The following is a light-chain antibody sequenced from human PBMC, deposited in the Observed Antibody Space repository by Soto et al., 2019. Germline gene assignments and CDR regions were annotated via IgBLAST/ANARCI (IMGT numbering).Light chain of an antibody. V-gene: IGLV3-21*04. CDR2: YDN. Sequence: SYELTQPPSVSVGPGQTARITCGGNNIGNTPVQWYQQKPGQAPVLVIYYDNDRPSGIPDRFSGSNAGNTANLTISGVEAADEADYYCQVWDSSPGPNGLFGPGTKVTVL. CDR1: NIGNTP. J-gene: IGLJ1*01. CDR3: QVWDSSPGPNGL.